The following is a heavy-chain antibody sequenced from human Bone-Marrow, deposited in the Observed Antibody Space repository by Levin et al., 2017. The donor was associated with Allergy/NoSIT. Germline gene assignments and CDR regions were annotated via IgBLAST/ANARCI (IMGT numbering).Heavy chain of an antibody. CDR2: IWYDGSNK. J-gene: IGHJ6*02. D-gene: IGHD1-26*01. Sequence: GGSLRLSCAASGFTFSSYGMHWVRQAPGKGLEWVAVIWYDGSNKYYADSVKGRFTISRDNSKNTLYLQMNSLRAEDTAVYYCAREIVYSGPPAAYYYGMDVWGQGTTVTVSS. CDR1: GFTFSSYG. CDR3: AREIVYSGPPAAYYYGMDV. V-gene: IGHV3-33*01.